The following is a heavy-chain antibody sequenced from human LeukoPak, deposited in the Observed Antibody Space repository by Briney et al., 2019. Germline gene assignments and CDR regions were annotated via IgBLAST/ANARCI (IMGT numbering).Heavy chain of an antibody. J-gene: IGHJ3*02. CDR3: AKVREVVLPAAMPVFAIDI. D-gene: IGHD2-2*01. CDR2: ISGSGGST. Sequence: GGSLRLSCAASGFTFSSYAMSWVRQAPGKGLGWVSAISGSGGSTYYADSVKGRFTISRDNSKNTLYLQMNSLRAEDTAVYYCAKVREVVLPAAMPVFAIDIWGQGTMVTVSS. V-gene: IGHV3-23*01. CDR1: GFTFSSYA.